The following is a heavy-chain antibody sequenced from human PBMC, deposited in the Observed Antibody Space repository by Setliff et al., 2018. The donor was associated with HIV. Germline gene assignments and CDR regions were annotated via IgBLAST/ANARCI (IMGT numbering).Heavy chain of an antibody. V-gene: IGHV1-2*06. Sequence: VKVSCKASGYTFTDYYMHWVRQAPGQGLGWMGRINPNSGGTNYAQKFQGRVTMTRDTSTSTVYMELSSLRSEDTAVYYCARGSRGARASKIDSSGYYLVYWGQGTLVTVSS. CDR1: GYTFTDYY. CDR2: INPNSGGT. D-gene: IGHD3-22*01. J-gene: IGHJ4*02. CDR3: ARGSRGARASKIDSSGYYLVY.